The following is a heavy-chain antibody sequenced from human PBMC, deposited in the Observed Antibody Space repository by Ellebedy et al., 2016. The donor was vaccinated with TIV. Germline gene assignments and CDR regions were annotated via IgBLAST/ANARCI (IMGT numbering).Heavy chain of an antibody. CDR3: ARTTVLRGVIISPIILFDY. CDR1: GFTFIIYS. J-gene: IGHJ4*02. V-gene: IGHV3-7*01. Sequence: GESLKISXAASGFTFIIYSLNWVRQAPGKGLEWVANIKQDGSEKKYVDSVKGRFTISRDNAKNSLYLQMNSLRAEDTAVYYCARTTVLRGVIISPIILFDYWGQGTLVTVSS. CDR2: IKQDGSEK. D-gene: IGHD3-10*01.